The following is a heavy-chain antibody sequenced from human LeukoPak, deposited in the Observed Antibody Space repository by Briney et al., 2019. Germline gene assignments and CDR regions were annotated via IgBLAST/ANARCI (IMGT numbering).Heavy chain of an antibody. CDR1: GGSISSGDYY. Sequence: SETLSLTCTVSGGSISSGDYYWNWIRQPPGKGLEWIGYIYYSGSTYYNPSLKSRVTISIDTSKNQFSLKLSSVTAADTAVYYCARDGGRWFDPWGQGTLVTVSS. CDR3: ARDGGRWFDP. J-gene: IGHJ5*02. D-gene: IGHD3-16*01. CDR2: IYYSGST. V-gene: IGHV4-30-4*01.